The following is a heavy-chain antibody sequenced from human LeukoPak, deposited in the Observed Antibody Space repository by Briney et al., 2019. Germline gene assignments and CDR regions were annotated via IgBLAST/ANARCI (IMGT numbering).Heavy chain of an antibody. D-gene: IGHD3-3*01. Sequence: SETLSLTCTVSGGSISSYYWSWIRQPPGKGLEWIGYIYYSGSTNYNPSLKSRVTISVDTSKNQFSLKLSSVTAADTAVYYCARVKQTPEIYDFWSGYYSFDYWGQGTLVTVSS. J-gene: IGHJ4*02. CDR1: GGSISSYY. CDR3: ARVKQTPEIYDFWSGYYSFDY. CDR2: IYYSGST. V-gene: IGHV4-59*01.